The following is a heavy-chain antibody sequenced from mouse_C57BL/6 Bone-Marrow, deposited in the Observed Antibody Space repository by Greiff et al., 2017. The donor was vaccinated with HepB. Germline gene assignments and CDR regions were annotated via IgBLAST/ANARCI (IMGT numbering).Heavy chain of an antibody. CDR2: IHPNSGST. V-gene: IGHV1-64*01. J-gene: IGHJ3*01. Sequence: QVQLQQPGAELVKPGASVKLSCKASGYTFTSYWMHWVKQRPGQGLEWIGMIHPNSGSTNYNEKFKSKATLTVDKSSSKAYMQLSSLTSEDSAVYYCARHLYFDFPYWGQGTLVTVSA. CDR1: GYTFTSYW. D-gene: IGHD2-4*01. CDR3: ARHLYFDFPY.